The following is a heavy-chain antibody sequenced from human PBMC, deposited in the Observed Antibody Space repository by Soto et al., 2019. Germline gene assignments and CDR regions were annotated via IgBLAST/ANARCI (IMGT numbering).Heavy chain of an antibody. CDR2: ISYDGSNK. V-gene: IGHV3-30-3*01. CDR1: GFTFSSYA. J-gene: IGHJ4*02. CDR3: ARGGRRGYSGSDY. Sequence: QVQLVESGGGVVQPGRSLRLSCAASGFTFSSYAMHWVRQAPGKGLEWVAVISYDGSNKYYADSVKGRFTISRDNSKNTLYLKMNSLRAEDTAVYYCARGGRRGYSGSDYWGQGTLVTVSS. D-gene: IGHD5-12*01.